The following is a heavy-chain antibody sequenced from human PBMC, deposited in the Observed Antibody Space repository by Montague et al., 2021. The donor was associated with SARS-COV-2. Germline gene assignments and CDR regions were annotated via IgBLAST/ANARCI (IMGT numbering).Heavy chain of an antibody. J-gene: IGHJ5*02. CDR2: IYYRGTT. CDR1: GGSIDSYY. V-gene: IGHV4-59*01. Sequence: SETLSLTCTVSGGSIDSYYWSWLRQPPGKGLEWIGYIYYRGTTNYNPSLKSRVTMSVDTSKNQFSLNLSSVTAADTAMYYCARELQYNLFDPWGQGTLVTVSS. CDR3: ARELQYNLFDP.